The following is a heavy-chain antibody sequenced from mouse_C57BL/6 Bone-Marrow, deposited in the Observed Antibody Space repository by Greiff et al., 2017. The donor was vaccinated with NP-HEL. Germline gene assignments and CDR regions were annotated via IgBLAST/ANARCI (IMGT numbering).Heavy chain of an antibody. J-gene: IGHJ1*03. CDR3: ARPALYYGSQLRYFGV. CDR2: ISSGGSYT. Sequence: EVQLVESGGDLVKPGGSLKLSCAASGFTFSSYGMSWVRQTPDKRLEWVATISSGGSYTYYPDSVKGRVTFSRDNAKNTLYLQMSSLKSEDTAMYYCARPALYYGSQLRYFGVWGTGTTVTVSS. D-gene: IGHD1-1*01. V-gene: IGHV5-6*01. CDR1: GFTFSSYG.